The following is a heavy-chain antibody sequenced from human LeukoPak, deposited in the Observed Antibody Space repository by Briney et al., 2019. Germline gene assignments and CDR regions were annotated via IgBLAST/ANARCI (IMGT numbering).Heavy chain of an antibody. Sequence: GGSLRLSCAASGFTFSSYSMSWVRQAPGKGLKWVSGINWNGGSTGYADSVKGRFTISRDNAKNSLYLQMNSLRAEDTALYHCASNRYSSGWYYFDYWGQGTLVTVSS. V-gene: IGHV3-20*01. CDR2: INWNGGST. CDR1: GFTFSSYS. D-gene: IGHD6-19*01. J-gene: IGHJ4*02. CDR3: ASNRYSSGWYYFDY.